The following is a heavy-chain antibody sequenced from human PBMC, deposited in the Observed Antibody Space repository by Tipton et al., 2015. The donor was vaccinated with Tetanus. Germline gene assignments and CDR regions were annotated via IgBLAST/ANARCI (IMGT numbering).Heavy chain of an antibody. CDR3: ASDPALMGNFDY. D-gene: IGHD2-2*01. CDR1: GDSIDGGFKN. J-gene: IGHJ4*02. Sequence: TLSLTCTVSGDSIDGGFKNWGWIRQQPGKGLEWIGYIDYRGNTYSNPSLRRRLTFSFDTSENQFSLKLTSVTAADTAVYYCASDPALMGNFDYWGQGTLVTVSS. CDR2: IDYRGNT. V-gene: IGHV4-31*03.